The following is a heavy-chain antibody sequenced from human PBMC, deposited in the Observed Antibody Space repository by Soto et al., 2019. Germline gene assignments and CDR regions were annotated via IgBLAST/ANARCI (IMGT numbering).Heavy chain of an antibody. Sequence: QVQLVQSGAEVKKPGASVKVSCKASGYTFTSYGISWVRQAPGQGLEWMGWISAYNGNTNYAQKLQGRVTMTTDTTTSTAYMELRSLRSDDTAVYYCARDGGGYCSGGSCYSGYDFDYWGQGTLVTGSS. CDR1: GYTFTSYG. CDR2: ISAYNGNT. D-gene: IGHD2-15*01. J-gene: IGHJ4*02. V-gene: IGHV1-18*01. CDR3: ARDGGGYCSGGSCYSGYDFDY.